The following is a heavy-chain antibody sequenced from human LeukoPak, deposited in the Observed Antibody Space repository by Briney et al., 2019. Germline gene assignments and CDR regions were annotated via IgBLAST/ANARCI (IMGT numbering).Heavy chain of an antibody. D-gene: IGHD3-22*01. CDR2: INPNSGGT. V-gene: IGHV1-2*02. CDR3: ARGRFTMIVEPFDY. Sequence: GASVKVSCKASGYTFTGYYMHWVRQAPGQGLEWMGWINPNSGGTNYAQKFQGRVTITRNTSISTAYMELSSLRSEDTAVYYCARGRFTMIVEPFDYWGQGTLVTVSS. J-gene: IGHJ4*02. CDR1: GYTFTGYY.